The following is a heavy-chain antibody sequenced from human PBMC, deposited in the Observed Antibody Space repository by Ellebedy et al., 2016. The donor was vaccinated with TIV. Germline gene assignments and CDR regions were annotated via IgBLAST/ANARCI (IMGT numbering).Heavy chain of an antibody. D-gene: IGHD1-14*01. Sequence: GESLKISCAASGFTFSSYGMHWVRQAPGKGLEWVAVISYDGSNKYYADSVKGRFTISRDNSKNTLYLQMNSLRAEDTAVYYCAGIPVTTPMADYYGMDVWGQGTTVTVSS. CDR1: GFTFSSYG. J-gene: IGHJ6*02. V-gene: IGHV3-30*03. CDR2: ISYDGSNK. CDR3: AGIPVTTPMADYYGMDV.